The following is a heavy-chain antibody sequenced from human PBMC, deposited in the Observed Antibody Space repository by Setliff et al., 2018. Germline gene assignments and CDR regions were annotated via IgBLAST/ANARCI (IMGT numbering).Heavy chain of an antibody. J-gene: IGHJ4*02. V-gene: IGHV3-33*03. D-gene: IGHD6-19*01. CDR2: IWSDGINK. CDR1: GFTFSSYW. CDR3: VTDPPGSGWSFDS. Sequence: PGGSLRLSCAASGFTFSSYWMSWVRQAPGKGLEWVAMIWSDGINKYYGASVKGRFTVSRDNSKKMVYLEMNTLGAEDTALYYCVTDPPGSGWSFDSWGQGTLVTVSS.